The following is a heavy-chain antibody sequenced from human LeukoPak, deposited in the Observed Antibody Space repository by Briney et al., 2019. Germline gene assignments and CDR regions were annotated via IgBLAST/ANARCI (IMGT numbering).Heavy chain of an antibody. D-gene: IGHD6-19*01. Sequence: PSETLSLTCTVSGGSISSSSYYWGWIRQPPGKGLEWIGRIYTSGSTNYNPSLKSRVTMSVDTSKNQFSLKLSSVTAADTAVYYCARDGRAGSLFAYWGQGTLVTVSS. CDR2: IYTSGST. V-gene: IGHV4-39*07. CDR3: ARDGRAGSLFAY. CDR1: GGSISSSSYY. J-gene: IGHJ4*02.